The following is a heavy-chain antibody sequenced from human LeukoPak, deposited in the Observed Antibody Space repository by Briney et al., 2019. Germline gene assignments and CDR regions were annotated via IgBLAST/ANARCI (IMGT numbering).Heavy chain of an antibody. CDR3: AGATPVKSTLFNY. CDR1: GGSFSGYY. Sequence: KTSETLSLTCAVYGGSFSGYYWSWIRQPPGKGLEWIGEINHSGSTNYNPSLKSRVTISVDTSKNQISLELNSVTAADTAVYYCAGATPVKSTLFNYWGRGVLVTVSS. J-gene: IGHJ4*02. CDR2: INHSGST. V-gene: IGHV4-34*01.